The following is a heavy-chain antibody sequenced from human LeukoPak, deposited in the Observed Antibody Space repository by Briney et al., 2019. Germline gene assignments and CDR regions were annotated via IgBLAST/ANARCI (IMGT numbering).Heavy chain of an antibody. CDR3: AKDRDSVDTAMVTIDY. Sequence: GGSLRLSCAASGFTFSSYSMNWVRQAPGKGLEWVSAISGSGGSTHYADSVKGRFTISRDNSKNTLYLQMNSLRAEDTAVYYCAKDRDSVDTAMVTIDYWGQGTLVTVSS. V-gene: IGHV3-23*01. CDR1: GFTFSSYS. J-gene: IGHJ4*02. CDR2: ISGSGGST. D-gene: IGHD5-18*01.